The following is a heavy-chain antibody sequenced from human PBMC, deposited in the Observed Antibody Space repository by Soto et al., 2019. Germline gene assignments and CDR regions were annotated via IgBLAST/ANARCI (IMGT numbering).Heavy chain of an antibody. V-gene: IGHV4-59*11. CDR3: ATDKTRSWYLVY. D-gene: IGHD3-10*01. CDR2: IYYSGFT. CDR1: CDSTSSRY. Sequence: SETLSLTCTVYCDSTSSRYRRLLRNAQGKGFECIGHIYYSGFTEYNPSLTSRVTISEDTSKNQFSLSLTSVTTADTSVDYCATDKTRSWYLVYWGPGIVVTVSS. J-gene: IGHJ4*02.